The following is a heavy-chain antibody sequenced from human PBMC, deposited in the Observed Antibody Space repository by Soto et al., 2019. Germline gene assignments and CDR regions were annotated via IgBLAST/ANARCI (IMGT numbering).Heavy chain of an antibody. D-gene: IGHD6-19*01. CDR3: ARDLNGYSSGWYIAFDI. CDR2: IIPILGIA. Sequence: QVQLVQSGAEVKKPGSSVKVSCKASGGTFSSYTISWVRQAPGQGLKWMGRIIPILGIANYAQKFQGRVTITADKSTSTAYMELSSLRSEDTAVYYCARDLNGYSSGWYIAFDIWGQGTMVTVSS. V-gene: IGHV1-69*08. CDR1: GGTFSSYT. J-gene: IGHJ3*02.